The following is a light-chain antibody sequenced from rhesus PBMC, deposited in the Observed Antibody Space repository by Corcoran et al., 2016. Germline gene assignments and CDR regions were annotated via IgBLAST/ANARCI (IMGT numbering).Light chain of an antibody. CDR3: YQHSSGYS. CDR1: QGVSSY. J-gene: IGKJ2*01. V-gene: IGKV3-10*01. Sequence: QVILTQSPATLSLSPGERATLSCRASQGVSSYLAWYQQKPGQAPRLLIYGASSRATGIPDRFSGSGSGTDFTLTISSLEPEDVGVYHCYQHSSGYSFGQGTKVEIK. CDR2: GAS.